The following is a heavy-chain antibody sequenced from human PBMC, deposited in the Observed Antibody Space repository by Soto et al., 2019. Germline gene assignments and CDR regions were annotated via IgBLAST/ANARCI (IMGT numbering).Heavy chain of an antibody. V-gene: IGHV3-21*04. CDR1: GFTFSSYS. J-gene: IGHJ5*02. CDR3: AKDNEVRGLIIFWFDP. Sequence: GGSLRLSCAASGFTFSSYSMNWVRQAPGKGLEWVSPISSSSSYIYYADSVKGRFTISRDNSKNSLYLQMNSLRAEDTAVYYCAKDNEVRGLIIFWFDPWGQGTLVTVSS. CDR2: ISSSSSYI. D-gene: IGHD3-10*01.